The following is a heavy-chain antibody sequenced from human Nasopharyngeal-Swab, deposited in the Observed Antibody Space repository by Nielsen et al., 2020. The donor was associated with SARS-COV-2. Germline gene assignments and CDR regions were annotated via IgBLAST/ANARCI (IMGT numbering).Heavy chain of an antibody. D-gene: IGHD6-19*01. Sequence: SVKVSCKASGGTFSSYAISWVRHAPGQGLEWMGGIIPIFGTANYAQKFQGRVTITADKSTSTAYMELSSLRSEDTAVYYCARVRGQQWLVSNYYGMDVWGQGTTVTVSS. J-gene: IGHJ6*02. CDR3: ARVRGQQWLVSNYYGMDV. CDR2: IIPIFGTA. V-gene: IGHV1-69*06. CDR1: GGTFSSYA.